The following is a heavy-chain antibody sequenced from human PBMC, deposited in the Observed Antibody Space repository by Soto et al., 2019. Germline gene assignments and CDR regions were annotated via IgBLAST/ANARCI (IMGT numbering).Heavy chain of an antibody. Sequence: GASVKVSCKASGYTFTNYAIHWVRQAPGQRLEWMAWINAGSGNTKYSQKFQGRVTITRDTSASTAYMELNSLRSEDTAVYYCARPPGYNPGESAYWGQGTLVTVSS. D-gene: IGHD3-10*01. CDR2: INAGSGNT. CDR3: ARPPGYNPGESAY. CDR1: GYTFTNYA. V-gene: IGHV1-3*01. J-gene: IGHJ4*02.